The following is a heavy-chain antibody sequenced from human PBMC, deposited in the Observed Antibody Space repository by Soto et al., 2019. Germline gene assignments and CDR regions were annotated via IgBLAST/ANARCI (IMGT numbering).Heavy chain of an antibody. J-gene: IGHJ6*02. Sequence: QVQLVQSGAEVKTPGSSVKVSCKASGGTFSNYAISWVRQAPGQGLEWMGGIIPIFDTADYAQRFQGRVTITPDESTSTAYLELSSLTSGDTAVYYCARDMIPAAISYRYYALDVWGQGTTVTVSS. V-gene: IGHV1-69*01. CDR1: GGTFSNYA. CDR2: IIPIFDTA. CDR3: ARDMIPAAISYRYYALDV. D-gene: IGHD2-2*01.